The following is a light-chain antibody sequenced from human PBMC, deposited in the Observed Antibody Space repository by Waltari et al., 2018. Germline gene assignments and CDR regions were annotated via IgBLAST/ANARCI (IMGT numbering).Light chain of an antibody. CDR2: RDD. V-gene: IGLV1-40*01. CDR3: QSYDRDLNAVL. Sequence: QSVLTQPPSVSGAPGQSVTISCTGSSSNIGAGYVVHWYQQIPGSAPKVLIYRDDTRPSGVPGRFSGSKSCTSASLSVTGLHVEDEADYFCQSYDRDLNAVLFGGGTKLTVL. CDR1: SSNIGAGYV. J-gene: IGLJ2*01.